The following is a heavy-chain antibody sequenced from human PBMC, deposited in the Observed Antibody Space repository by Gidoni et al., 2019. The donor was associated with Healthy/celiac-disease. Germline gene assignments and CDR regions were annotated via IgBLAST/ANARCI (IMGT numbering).Heavy chain of an antibody. Sequence: QVQLQQWGAGLLKPSETLSLTCAVYGGSFSGYYWSWIRQPPGKGLEWIGEINHSGSTNYNPSLKSRVTISVDTSKNQFSLKLSSVTAADTAVYYCARVLRRRPNWFDPWGQGTLVTVSS. V-gene: IGHV4-34*01. CDR3: ARVLRRRPNWFDP. CDR1: GGSFSGYY. J-gene: IGHJ5*02. D-gene: IGHD2-15*01. CDR2: INHSGST.